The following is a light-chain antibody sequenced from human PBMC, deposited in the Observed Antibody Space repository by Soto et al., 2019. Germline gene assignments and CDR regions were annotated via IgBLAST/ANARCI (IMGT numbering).Light chain of an antibody. CDR1: QSISNW. CDR3: QQYGANSPWT. CDR2: KAS. J-gene: IGKJ1*01. V-gene: IGKV1-5*03. Sequence: DIQVTQSPSTLSASVGDRVTITCRASQSISNWLAWYQQKPGKAPKVLIYKASSLESGVPSRFSGSGSGTEFTLTIRSLQTEDFASYYCQQYGANSPWTFGQGTKVDIK.